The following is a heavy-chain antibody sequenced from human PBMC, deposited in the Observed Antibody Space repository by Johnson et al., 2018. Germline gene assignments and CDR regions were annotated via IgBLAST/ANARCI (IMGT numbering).Heavy chain of an antibody. V-gene: IGHV3-23*04. J-gene: IGHJ3*02. CDR2: ISGSGGST. D-gene: IGHD3-22*01. Sequence: VQLVESGGGLAQPGGSLRLSSAASGFTFSSYAMSWVRQAPGTGLEWVSTISGSGGSTYSANSVKGRFPISRDNSKNTLFLQMNILRVEDTAVYYCARTGDYYDSGRAFDIWGQGTMVTVSS. CDR3: ARTGDYYDSGRAFDI. CDR1: GFTFSSYA.